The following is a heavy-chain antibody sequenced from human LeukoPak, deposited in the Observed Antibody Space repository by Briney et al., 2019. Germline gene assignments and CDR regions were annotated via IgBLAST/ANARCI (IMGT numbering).Heavy chain of an antibody. J-gene: IGHJ4*02. CDR1: GFTFDDYA. Sequence: PGRSLRLSCAASGFTFDDYAMHWVRQAPGKGLEWVSGISWNSGSIGYADSVKGRFTISRDNAKNSLYLQMNSLRAEDTALYYCAKETYYYDSSGYYYAFGYWGQGTLVTVSS. CDR2: ISWNSGSI. D-gene: IGHD3-22*01. V-gene: IGHV3-9*01. CDR3: AKETYYYDSSGYYYAFGY.